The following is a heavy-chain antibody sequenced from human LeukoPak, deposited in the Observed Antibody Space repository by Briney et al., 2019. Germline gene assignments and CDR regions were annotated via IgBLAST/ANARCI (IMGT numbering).Heavy chain of an antibody. Sequence: SQTLSLXCTVSGGSISSGDSYWSWIRQPPGEGLEWIGYVSYSGSTYYNPSLKSRLTISMDTSNNQFSLNLRSVTAADTAVYYCARGYYMDVWGKGTTVTVSS. J-gene: IGHJ6*03. CDR2: VSYSGST. CDR1: GGSISSGDSY. CDR3: ARGYYMDV. V-gene: IGHV4-30-4*08.